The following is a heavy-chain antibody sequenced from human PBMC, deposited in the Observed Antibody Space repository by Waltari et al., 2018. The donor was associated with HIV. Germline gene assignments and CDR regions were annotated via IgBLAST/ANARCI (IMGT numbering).Heavy chain of an antibody. CDR2: RYYYGTT. D-gene: IGHD2-15*01. CDR1: GASVSSGDSY. CDR3: ARAKVDAVDHPRPLDY. V-gene: IGHV4-61*03. Sequence: QLQLQESGPGLVKPSETLSLTCTVSGASVSSGDSYWSWIRQPPGKGLGCIGFRYYYGTTNSNPSLESRLTISVDTSTNSFSLRLTSVTTSDTAVYYCARAKVDAVDHPRPLDYWGQGTLVSVSS. J-gene: IGHJ4*02.